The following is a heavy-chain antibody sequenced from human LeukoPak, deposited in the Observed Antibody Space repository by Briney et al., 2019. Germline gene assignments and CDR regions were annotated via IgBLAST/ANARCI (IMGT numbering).Heavy chain of an antibody. Sequence: GGSLRLSCAASGFTFSSYWMHWVRQAPGKGLVWVSRINSDGSGTSYADSVKGRFTISRDNAKNSLYLQMNSLRAEDTAVYYCARERYYGSGSYPRRYFDLWGRGTLVTVSS. CDR2: INSDGSGT. CDR1: GFTFSSYW. J-gene: IGHJ2*01. V-gene: IGHV3-74*01. D-gene: IGHD3-10*01. CDR3: ARERYYGSGSYPRRYFDL.